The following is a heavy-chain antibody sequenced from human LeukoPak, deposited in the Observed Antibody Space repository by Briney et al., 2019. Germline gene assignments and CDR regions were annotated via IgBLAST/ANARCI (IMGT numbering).Heavy chain of an antibody. D-gene: IGHD1-26*01. CDR1: GYTFTSYY. J-gene: IGHJ5*02. CDR3: ARDNFPRGSYYNWFYP. CDR2: VNPSGGST. Sequence: GASVTVSCTSSGYTFTSYYMHWVRQAPGPGIERMGIVNPSGGSTSYAQKFQGRVTMTRDMSTSTVYMELSSLRSEDTAVYYCARDNFPRGSYYNWFYPWGEGTLVTVSS. V-gene: IGHV1-46*01.